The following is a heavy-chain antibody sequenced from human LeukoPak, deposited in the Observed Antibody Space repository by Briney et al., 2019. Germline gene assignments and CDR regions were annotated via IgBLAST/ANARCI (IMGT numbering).Heavy chain of an antibody. CDR1: GYSFTSYW. V-gene: IGHV5-51*01. J-gene: IGHJ4*02. CDR3: ASGYCSGGSCYTYAYY. D-gene: IGHD2-15*01. Sequence: GEYLKISCKGSGYSFTSYWIGWVRQMPGKGLEWMGIIYPGDSDTRYSPSFQGQVTISADKSISTAYLQWSSLKASDTAMYYCASGYCSGGSCYTYAYYWGQGTLVTVSS. CDR2: IYPGDSDT.